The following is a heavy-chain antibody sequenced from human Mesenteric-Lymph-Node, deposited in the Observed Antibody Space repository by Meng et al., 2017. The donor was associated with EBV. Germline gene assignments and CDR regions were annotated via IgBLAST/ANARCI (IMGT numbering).Heavy chain of an antibody. CDR1: GYTFSSYD. CDR3: ARRYRGIDY. Sequence: QVQLGQSGAEVKKPGASVKLSCKASGYTFSSYDINWVRQAPGQGLEWMGWMNPNSGYTGYAQKFQGRVTMTRNTSISTAYMELRGLRSEDTAVYYCARRYRGIDYWGQGTLVTVSS. CDR2: MNPNSGYT. V-gene: IGHV1-8*01. J-gene: IGHJ4*02. D-gene: IGHD3-16*01.